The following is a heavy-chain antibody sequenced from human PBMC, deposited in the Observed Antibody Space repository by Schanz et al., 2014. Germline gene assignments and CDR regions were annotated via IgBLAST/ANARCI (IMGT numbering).Heavy chain of an antibody. CDR2: IIPFLAVS. Sequence: QDQLLQSGAAVKKPGSSVRVSCKASGGTLDTYKIAWVRQVPGQGLEWMGRIIPFLAVSNYAQAFQGRVTFTADISTSTVHMDLRSLRSEDTGLYYCARAGRGYAYPLNSYPMDVWGQGTTVTVSS. D-gene: IGHD3-16*01. CDR3: ARAGRGYAYPLNSYPMDV. V-gene: IGHV1-69*02. J-gene: IGHJ6*02. CDR1: GGTLDTYK.